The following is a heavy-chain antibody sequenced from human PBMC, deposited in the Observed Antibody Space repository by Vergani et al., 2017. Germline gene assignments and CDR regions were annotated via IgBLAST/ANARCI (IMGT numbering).Heavy chain of an antibody. D-gene: IGHD6-6*01. CDR3: ARVGSSSTFDY. J-gene: IGHJ4*02. V-gene: IGHV1-46*01. Sequence: QVQLVQSGAEVKKPGASVKVSCKASGYTFTSYYMHWVRQAPGQGLEWMGIINPSGGSTSYAQKFQGRVTMTRDTSTSTAYMELSRLRSDDTAVYYCARVGSSSTFDYWGQGTLVTVSS. CDR2: INPSGGST. CDR1: GYTFTSYY.